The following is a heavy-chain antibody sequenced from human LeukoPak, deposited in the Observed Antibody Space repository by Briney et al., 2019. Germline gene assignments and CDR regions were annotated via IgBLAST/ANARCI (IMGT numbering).Heavy chain of an antibody. J-gene: IGHJ6*03. V-gene: IGHV4-4*07. CDR3: AREIGYYSSTSCSIYYYYYYMDV. CDR2: TYTSGST. Sequence: PSETLSLTCTVSGGSISSYYWSWIRQPAGKGLEWIGRTYTSGSTNYNPSLKSRVTMSVDTSKNQFSLKLSSVTAADTAVYYCAREIGYYSSTSCSIYYYYYYMDVWGKGTTVTVSS. D-gene: IGHD2-2*01. CDR1: GGSISSYY.